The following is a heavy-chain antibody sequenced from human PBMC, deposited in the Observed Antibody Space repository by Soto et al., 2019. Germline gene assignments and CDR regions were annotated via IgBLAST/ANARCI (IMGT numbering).Heavy chain of an antibody. J-gene: IGHJ4*02. V-gene: IGHV1-8*01. CDR1: GYAFTSYD. CDR3: ARWGQTPGAGPNLDY. D-gene: IGHD6-13*01. Sequence: ASVRVSCKTSGYAFTSYDINWVLQAKGQGLEWMGWMNPNSGNTGYAEKFQGRVSMTRNTSISTAYMELSSLRPEDSALYYCARWGQTPGAGPNLDYWGQGTLVTVSS. CDR2: MNPNSGNT.